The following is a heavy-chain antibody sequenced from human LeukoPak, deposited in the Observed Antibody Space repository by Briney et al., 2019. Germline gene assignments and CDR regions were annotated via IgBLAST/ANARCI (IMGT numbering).Heavy chain of an antibody. CDR1: GYTFTGYY. D-gene: IGHD5-18*01. V-gene: IGHV1-2*02. J-gene: IGHJ4*02. CDR3: ARVFLCCSSTSCLRGYSYGYWFDY. Sequence: PSVKVSCKASGYTFTGYYMHWVRQAPGQGLEWMGWINPNSGGTNYAQKFQGRVTMTRDTSISTAYMELSRLRSGDTAVYYCARVFLCCSSTSCLRGYSYGYWFDYWGQGTLVTVSS. CDR2: INPNSGGT.